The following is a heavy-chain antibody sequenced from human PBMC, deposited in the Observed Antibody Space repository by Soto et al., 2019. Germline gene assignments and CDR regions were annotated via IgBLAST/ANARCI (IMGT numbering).Heavy chain of an antibody. V-gene: IGHV1-69*13. D-gene: IGHD6-6*01. J-gene: IGHJ4*02. CDR1: GGTFSSYA. CDR3: ASQESIAARPTFFDY. Sequence: SVKVSCNASGGTFSSYAISWVRQAPGQGLEWMGGIIPIFGTANYAQKFQGRVTITADESTSTAYMELSSLRSEDTAVYYCASQESIAARPTFFDYWGQGTLVTVSS. CDR2: IIPIFGTA.